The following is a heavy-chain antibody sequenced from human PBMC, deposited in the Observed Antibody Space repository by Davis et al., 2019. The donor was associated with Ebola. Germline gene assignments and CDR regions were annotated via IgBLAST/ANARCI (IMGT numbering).Heavy chain of an antibody. CDR3: TANKELGYCSSTSCYTGSHYYYGMDV. Sequence: GESLKISCAASGFTFSNAWMNWVRQAPGKGLEWVGRIKSKPDGGTTDYAAPVKGRFTISRDDSKNTLYLQMNSLKTEDTAVYYCTANKELGYCSSTSCYTGSHYYYGMDVWGQGTTVSVSS. J-gene: IGHJ6*02. V-gene: IGHV3-15*07. CDR2: IKSKPDGGTT. CDR1: GFTFSNAW. D-gene: IGHD2-2*02.